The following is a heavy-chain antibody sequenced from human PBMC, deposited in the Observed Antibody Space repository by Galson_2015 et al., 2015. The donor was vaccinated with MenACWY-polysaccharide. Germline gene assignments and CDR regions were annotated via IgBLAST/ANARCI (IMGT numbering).Heavy chain of an antibody. CDR3: ARGYSAYD. J-gene: IGHJ4*02. CDR1: GFTFSTYW. D-gene: IGHD5-12*01. Sequence: SLRLCCAASGFTFSTYWMHWVRHAPGKGLVWVSRIKSDGSSTNYADSVKGRFTISRDNAKNTLYLQMNSLRAEDTALYYCARGYSAYDWGQGTLVTVSA. CDR2: IKSDGSST. V-gene: IGHV3-74*01.